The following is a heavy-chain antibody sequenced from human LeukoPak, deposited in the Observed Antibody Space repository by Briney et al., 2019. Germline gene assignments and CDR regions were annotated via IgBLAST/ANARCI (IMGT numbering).Heavy chain of an antibody. CDR1: GGTFSSYA. D-gene: IGHD5-12*01. CDR2: IIPILGIA. V-gene: IGHV1-69*04. J-gene: IGHJ6*02. Sequence: GASVKVSCMASGGTFSSYAISWVRQAPGQGLEWMGRIIPILGIANYAQKFQGRVTITADKSTSTAYMELSSLRSEDTAVYYCARDPLTVATTYYGMDVWGRGTTVTVSS. CDR3: ARDPLTVATTYYGMDV.